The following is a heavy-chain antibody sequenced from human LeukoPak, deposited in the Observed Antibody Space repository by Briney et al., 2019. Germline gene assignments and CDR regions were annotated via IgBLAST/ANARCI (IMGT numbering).Heavy chain of an antibody. CDR3: AKGRYYYDSSDAFDI. V-gene: IGHV3-23*01. CDR2: ISGSGGST. CDR1: GFTFSSYA. Sequence: GGSLRLSCAASGFTFSSYAMSWVRQAPGKGLEWVSAISGSGGSTYYADSVKGRFAISRDNSKNTLFLQMNSLRAEDTAVYYCAKGRYYYDSSDAFDIWGQGTMVTVSS. D-gene: IGHD3-22*01. J-gene: IGHJ3*02.